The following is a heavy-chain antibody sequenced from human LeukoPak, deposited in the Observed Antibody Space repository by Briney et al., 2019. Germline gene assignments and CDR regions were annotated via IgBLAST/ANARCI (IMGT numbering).Heavy chain of an antibody. J-gene: IGHJ4*02. CDR3: ARVLRGYDILTGYYIDY. D-gene: IGHD3-9*01. CDR1: GGSFSGYY. Sequence: SETLSLTCAVSGGSFSGYYWTWIRQPPGKGLEWIGEINHSGSTNYNPSLKSRVTISVDTSKNQFSLKLSSVTAADTAVYYCARVLRGYDILTGYYIDYWGQGTLVTVSS. V-gene: IGHV4-34*01. CDR2: INHSGST.